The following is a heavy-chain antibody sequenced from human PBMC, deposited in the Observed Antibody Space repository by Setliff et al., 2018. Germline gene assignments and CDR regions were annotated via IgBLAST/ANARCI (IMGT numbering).Heavy chain of an antibody. V-gene: IGHV1-18*01. Sequence: ASVKVSCKASGYTFTSYGISWVRQAPGQGLERMGWISAYNGNTNYAQKLQGRVTMTTDTSTSTAYMELRSLRPDDTAVYHCARVGKAYYGMDVWGQGTTVTVSS. CDR3: ARVGKAYYGMDV. J-gene: IGHJ6*02. CDR1: GYTFTSYG. CDR2: ISAYNGNT.